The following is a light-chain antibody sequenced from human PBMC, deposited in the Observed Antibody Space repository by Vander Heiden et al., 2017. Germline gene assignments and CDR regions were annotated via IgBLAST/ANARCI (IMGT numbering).Light chain of an antibody. J-gene: IGKJ1*01. CDR2: LGS. Sequence: VMTQSPLSLPVTPGAPASISCRSSQSLLHSNGYNYLDWYLQKPGQSPQLLIYLGSNRASGVPDRFSGSGSGTDFTLKISRVEAEDVGVYYCMQALQTPTFGQGTKVEIK. CDR1: QSLLHSNGYNY. CDR3: MQALQTPT. V-gene: IGKV2-28*01.